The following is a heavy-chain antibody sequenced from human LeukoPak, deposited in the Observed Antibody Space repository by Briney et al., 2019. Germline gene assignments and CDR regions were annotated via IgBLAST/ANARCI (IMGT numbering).Heavy chain of an antibody. J-gene: IGHJ4*02. CDR1: GGSISSYY. CDR3: ARTYSSTWTGLYFDH. D-gene: IGHD2-2*01. V-gene: IGHV4-59*08. Sequence: PSETLSLTCTVSGGSISSYYWSWIRQPPGKGLEWIVFIYYSGSTNYNPSLKSRLTISVDTSKSQFSLRLSSVTAADTAVYYCARTYSSTWTGLYFDHWGQGTLVTVSS. CDR2: IYYSGST.